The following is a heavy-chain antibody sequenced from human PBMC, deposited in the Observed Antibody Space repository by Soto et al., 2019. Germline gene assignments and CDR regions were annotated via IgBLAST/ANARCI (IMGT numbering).Heavy chain of an antibody. V-gene: IGHV1-69*13. J-gene: IGHJ6*02. CDR3: ARGKRPGYYDSSGYKVYYYYGMDV. D-gene: IGHD3-22*01. Sequence: ASVKVSCKDSGGTFSSYAISWVRQAPGQGLEWMGGIIPIFGTANYAQKFQGRVTITADESTSTAYMELSSLRSEDTAVYYCARGKRPGYYDSSGYKVYYYYGMDVWGQGTTVTVSS. CDR1: GGTFSSYA. CDR2: IIPIFGTA.